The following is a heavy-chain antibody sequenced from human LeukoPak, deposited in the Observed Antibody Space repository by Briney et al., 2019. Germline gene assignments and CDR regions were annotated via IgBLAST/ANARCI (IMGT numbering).Heavy chain of an antibody. CDR3: ARANYYGSSLA. J-gene: IGHJ4*02. Sequence: ASLKVSCKASGYTFTGYYMYWVRQAPGQGLEWMGWINPNSGGTNYAQKFQGRVTMTRDTSISTAYMELSRLRSDDTAVYYCARANYYGSSLAWGQGTLVTVSS. CDR2: INPNSGGT. CDR1: GYTFTGYY. D-gene: IGHD3-10*01. V-gene: IGHV1-2*02.